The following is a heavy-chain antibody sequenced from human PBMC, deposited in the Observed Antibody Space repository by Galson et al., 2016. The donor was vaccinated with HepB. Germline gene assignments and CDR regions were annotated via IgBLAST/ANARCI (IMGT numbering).Heavy chain of an antibody. V-gene: IGHV3-30*18. D-gene: IGHD3-9*01. CDR2: ISTDGNHK. CDR3: AKDGHYDILTGYSYYFDY. J-gene: IGHJ4*02. CDR1: GFNFNNYG. Sequence: SLRLSCAVSGFNFNNYGMNWVRQAPGKGLEWVAIISTDGNHKQYGDSVKARFTISRDNSKNTLYPQMHSLRTEDTAVYYCAKDGHYDILTGYSYYFDYWGQGTLVTVSS.